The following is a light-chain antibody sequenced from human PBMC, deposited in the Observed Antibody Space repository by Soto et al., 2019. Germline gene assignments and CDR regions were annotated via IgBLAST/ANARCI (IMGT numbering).Light chain of an antibody. CDR2: EVS. V-gene: IGLV2-11*01. Sequence: QSALTQPRSVSGSPGQSVTISCTGTSSDVGTYNYVSWFQQYPGKAPKLILYEVSKRPSGVPDRFSGSRSGNTASLTVSGLQAEDEADYYCSSFAGSPVVFGGGTKLTVL. J-gene: IGLJ2*01. CDR3: SSFAGSPVV. CDR1: SSDVGTYNY.